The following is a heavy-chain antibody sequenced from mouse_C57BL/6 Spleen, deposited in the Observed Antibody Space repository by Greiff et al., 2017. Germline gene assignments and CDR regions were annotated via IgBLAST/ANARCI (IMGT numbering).Heavy chain of an antibody. CDR2: IYPRSGNT. CDR1: GYTFTSYG. D-gene: IGHD1-1*01. CDR3: ARYRRGYGNFEV. J-gene: IGHJ1*03. Sequence: QVQLQQSGAELARPGASVQLSCKASGYTFTSYGISWVKQRTGQGLEWIGEIYPRSGNTYYNEKFKGKATLTADKSSSTAYMEIRSLTSEDSAVCFCARYRRGYGNFEVWGTGTTVTVSS. V-gene: IGHV1-81*01.